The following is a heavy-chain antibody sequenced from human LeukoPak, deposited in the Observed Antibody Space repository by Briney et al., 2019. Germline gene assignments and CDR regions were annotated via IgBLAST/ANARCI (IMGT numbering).Heavy chain of an antibody. Sequence: PSETLSLTCAVYGGSFSGYYWSWIRQPPGKGLEWIGEINHSGSTYYNPSLKSRVTMSVEMSKNQFSLRLTSVTAADTAVYYCARQMIGNAFDIWGQGTMVTVSS. J-gene: IGHJ3*02. CDR1: GGSFSGYY. D-gene: IGHD3-22*01. CDR3: ARQMIGNAFDI. CDR2: INHSGST. V-gene: IGHV4-34*01.